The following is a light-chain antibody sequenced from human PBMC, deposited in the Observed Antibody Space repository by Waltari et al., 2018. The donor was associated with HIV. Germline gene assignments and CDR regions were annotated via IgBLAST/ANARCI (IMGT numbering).Light chain of an antibody. CDR1: SSNIGAGYD. J-gene: IGLJ1*01. CDR2: DNS. CDR3: CSYAGSHGV. Sequence: QSVLTQPPSVSGAPGQRVTISCTGSSSNIGAGYDIHWYQQLPGTAPKLLIYDNSNRPSGVPDRFSGSKSGTSASLAITGLQAEDEADYYCCSYAGSHGVFGTGTKVTVL. V-gene: IGLV1-40*01.